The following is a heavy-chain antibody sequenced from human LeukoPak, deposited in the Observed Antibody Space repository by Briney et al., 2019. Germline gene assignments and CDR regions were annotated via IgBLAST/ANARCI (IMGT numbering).Heavy chain of an antibody. V-gene: IGHV4-59*08. CDR2: IYYSGST. CDR1: GGSISSYY. Sequence: SETLSLTCTVSGGSISSYYWSWIRQPPGKGLEWIGDIYYSGSTNYNPSLKSRVTISVDTSKNQFSLTLSSVTAADTAVYYCARAGFLEWLLNWFDPWGQGTLVTVSS. D-gene: IGHD3-3*01. CDR3: ARAGFLEWLLNWFDP. J-gene: IGHJ5*02.